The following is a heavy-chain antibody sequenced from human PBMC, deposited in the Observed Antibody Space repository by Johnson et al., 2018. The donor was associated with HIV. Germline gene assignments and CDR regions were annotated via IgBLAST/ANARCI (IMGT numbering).Heavy chain of an antibody. Sequence: VQLVESGGGLVQPGGSLRLSCAASGFIFSNAWMSWVRQAPGKGLEWVGHIKSKTDGGTTDYAAPVKGRFTISRDDSKNRLHLQMNSLKTEDTAVYYCTIGLTIFGVVILDAFDIWGQGTMVTVSS. D-gene: IGHD3-3*01. CDR2: IKSKTDGGTT. CDR1: GFIFSNAW. J-gene: IGHJ3*02. V-gene: IGHV3-15*01. CDR3: TIGLTIFGVVILDAFDI.